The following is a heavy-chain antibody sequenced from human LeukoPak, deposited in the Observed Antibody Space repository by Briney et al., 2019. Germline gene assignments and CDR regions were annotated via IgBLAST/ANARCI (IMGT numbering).Heavy chain of an antibody. D-gene: IGHD4-17*01. J-gene: IGHJ4*02. CDR2: INAGNGNT. Sequence: ASVKVSCKASGYTFTSYAMHWVRQAPGQRLEWMGWINAGNGNTKYSQKFQGRVTITADESTSTAYMELSSLRSEDTAVYYCARAYGDTPYYFDYWGQGTLVTVSS. V-gene: IGHV1-3*01. CDR1: GYTFTSYA. CDR3: ARAYGDTPYYFDY.